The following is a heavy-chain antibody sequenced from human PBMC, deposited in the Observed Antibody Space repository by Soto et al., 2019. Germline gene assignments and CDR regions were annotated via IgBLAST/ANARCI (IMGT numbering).Heavy chain of an antibody. V-gene: IGHV1-18*01. J-gene: IGHJ4*02. CDR3: AASAATPNYDY. D-gene: IGHD2-15*01. CDR2: ISANNGNT. CDR1: GGTFSSYA. Sequence: ASVKVSCKASGGTFSSYAISWVRQAPGQGLEWMGWISANNGNTNYAQKLQGRVTMTTDTSTSTAYMELRSLRSDDTAVYYCAASAATPNYDYWGQGTLVTVSS.